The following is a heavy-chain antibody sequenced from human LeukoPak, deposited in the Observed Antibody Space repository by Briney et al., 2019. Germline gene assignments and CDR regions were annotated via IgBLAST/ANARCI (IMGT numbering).Heavy chain of an antibody. Sequence: GESLKISCKGSGYSFSDYWIAWVRQMPGKGLEWMGSIYPGDSDTRYSPSFQGQVTFSADKSISTAYLQWSSLRASDTAIYYCARQCCRGASPGFDPWGQGILVTVSS. J-gene: IGHJ5*02. CDR3: ARQCCRGASPGFDP. CDR1: GYSFSDYW. V-gene: IGHV5-51*01. D-gene: IGHD3-10*01. CDR2: IYPGDSDT.